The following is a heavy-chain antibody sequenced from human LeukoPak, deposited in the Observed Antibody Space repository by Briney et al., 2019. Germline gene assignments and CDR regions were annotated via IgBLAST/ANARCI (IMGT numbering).Heavy chain of an antibody. J-gene: IGHJ4*02. CDR2: IWYDGSSK. CDR1: GFTFNTYG. Sequence: GGSLRLSCAASGFTFNTYGIHWVRQAPGKGLEWVAVIWYDGSSKYYADSVKGRFTISRDDSKNTLYLQMNSLRAEDTAVYYCARVADSSGYSTDFWGQGTLVTVSS. CDR3: ARVADSSGYSTDF. V-gene: IGHV3-33*01. D-gene: IGHD3-22*01.